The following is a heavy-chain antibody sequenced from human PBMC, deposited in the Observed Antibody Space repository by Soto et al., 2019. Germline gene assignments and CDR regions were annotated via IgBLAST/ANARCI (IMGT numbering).Heavy chain of an antibody. D-gene: IGHD6-19*01. V-gene: IGHV4-39*01. CDR1: GDSISSSTYF. Sequence: SETLSLTCTVSGDSISSSTYFWGWIRQPPGKGLEWIGSVDYSGTTYYNTSLRPRATISVDASKNQFSLKLSSVTAADTAVYYCAKAEGSGWSPGFGYWGQGTLVTVSS. J-gene: IGHJ4*02. CDR3: AKAEGSGWSPGFGY. CDR2: VDYSGTT.